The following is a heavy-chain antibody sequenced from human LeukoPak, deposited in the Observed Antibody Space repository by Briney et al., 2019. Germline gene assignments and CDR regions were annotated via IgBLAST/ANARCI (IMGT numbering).Heavy chain of an antibody. V-gene: IGHV4-59*08. CDR3: ARVTYYYGSGSGKDDYYYYYYMDV. Sequence: TTSETLSLTCSVSGASISSHYWSWIRQPPGKGLEWIGYIYYSVRTNYNPSLKSRVTISVDMPNNQFSLKMSSVTAADTAVYYCARVTYYYGSGSGKDDYYYYYYMDVWGKGTTVTISS. CDR1: GASISSHY. CDR2: IYYSVRT. J-gene: IGHJ6*03. D-gene: IGHD3-10*01.